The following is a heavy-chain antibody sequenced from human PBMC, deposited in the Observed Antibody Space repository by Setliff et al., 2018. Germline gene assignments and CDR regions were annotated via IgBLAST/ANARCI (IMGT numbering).Heavy chain of an antibody. J-gene: IGHJ4*02. D-gene: IGHD3-16*01. CDR2: LIXXXXXT. Sequence: ASVKVSCKASGGSFDSDVITWVRQAPGQGREGMGRLIXXXXXTNYSAXXQGSVLITADRATNTVQMQLSSLRSEDTAIYYCARALRSPFWHFDYWGQGSLVTVSS. CDR1: GGSFDSDV. CDR3: ARALRSPFWHFDY. V-gene: IGHV1-69*04.